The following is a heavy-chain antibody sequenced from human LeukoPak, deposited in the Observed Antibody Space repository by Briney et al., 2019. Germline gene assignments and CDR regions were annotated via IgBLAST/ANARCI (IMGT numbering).Heavy chain of an antibody. V-gene: IGHV5-51*01. CDR1: GSSFTSYW. J-gene: IGHJ4*02. D-gene: IGHD3-10*01. Sequence: GESLQISCQGSGSSFTSYWIGWVRQLPGKGLEWMGIIYPGDSDTRYSPSFQGQVTISADKSISTAYLQWSSLKASDTAMYYCARHIQHYYGSGTDYWGQGTLVTVSS. CDR3: ARHIQHYYGSGTDY. CDR2: IYPGDSDT.